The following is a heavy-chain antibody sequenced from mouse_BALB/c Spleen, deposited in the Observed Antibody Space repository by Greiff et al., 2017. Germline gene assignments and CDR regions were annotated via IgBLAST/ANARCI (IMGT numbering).Heavy chain of an antibody. CDR3: ARKGITTVVADYFDY. Sequence: EVMLVESGGGLVKPGGSLKLSCAASGFTFSSYAMSWVRQTPEKRLEWVASISSGGSTYYPDSVKGRFTISRDNARNILYLQMSSLRSEDTAMYYCARKGITTVVADYFDYWGQGTTLTVSS. J-gene: IGHJ2*01. CDR1: GFTFSSYA. V-gene: IGHV5-6-5*01. CDR2: ISSGGST. D-gene: IGHD1-1*01.